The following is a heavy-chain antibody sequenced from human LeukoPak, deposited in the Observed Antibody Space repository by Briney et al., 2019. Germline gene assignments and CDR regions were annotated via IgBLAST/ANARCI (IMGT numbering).Heavy chain of an antibody. CDR3: ASRPDQHLLYYFDY. D-gene: IGHD2-15*01. V-gene: IGHV1-2*02. J-gene: IGHJ4*02. CDR2: INPNSGGT. CDR1: GYTFTGYY. Sequence: ASVKVSCKASGYTFTGYYMHWVRQAPGQGLEWMGWINPNSGGTKYAQKFQGRVTMTSDASISTAYMVLSSLRSDDTAVYYCASRPDQHLLYYFDYWGQGALVTVSS.